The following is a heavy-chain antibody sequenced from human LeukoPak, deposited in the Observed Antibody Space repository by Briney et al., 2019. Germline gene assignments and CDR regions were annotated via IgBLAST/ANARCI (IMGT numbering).Heavy chain of an antibody. D-gene: IGHD2-2*03. Sequence: GGALTLSCASSVWIFDDFFINGVRQAPAKGREGVSDSSHRSETVHYADSLNGRLTISIHNAKKSLSLQVSSMRAADTAVYYCARDWLDVSMDVWGKGTTVTVSS. CDR3: ARDWLDVSMDV. CDR1: VWIFDDFF. CDR2: SSHRSETV. V-gene: IGHV3-48*04. J-gene: IGHJ6*04.